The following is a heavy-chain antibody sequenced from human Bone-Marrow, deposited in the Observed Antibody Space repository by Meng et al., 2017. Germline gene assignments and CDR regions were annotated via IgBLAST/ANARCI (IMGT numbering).Heavy chain of an antibody. V-gene: IGHV2-5*01. CDR1: GFSLSTSGVG. D-gene: IGHD6-13*01. CDR3: AHDSYIAAADWFDP. J-gene: IGHJ5*02. Sequence: QILLKESGPTLGKPTQTLTLTCTFSGFSLSTSGVGVGWIRQPPGKALEWLALIYWNDDKRYSPSLKSRLTITKDTSKNQVVLTMTNMDPVDTATYYCAHDSYIAAADWFDPWGQGTLVTVSS. CDR2: IYWNDDK.